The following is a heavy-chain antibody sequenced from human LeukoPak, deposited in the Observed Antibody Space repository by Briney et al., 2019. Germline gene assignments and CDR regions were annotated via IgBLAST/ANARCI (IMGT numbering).Heavy chain of an antibody. Sequence: GGSLRLSCAASGFTFSSYGMHWVRQAPGKGLEWVAVISYDGSNKYYADSVKGRFTISRDNSKNTLYLQMNSLRAEDTAVYYCAKVSGLLPDYWGQGTLVTVSS. D-gene: IGHD3-22*01. CDR3: AKVSGLLPDY. J-gene: IGHJ4*02. V-gene: IGHV3-30*18. CDR2: ISYDGSNK. CDR1: GFTFSSYG.